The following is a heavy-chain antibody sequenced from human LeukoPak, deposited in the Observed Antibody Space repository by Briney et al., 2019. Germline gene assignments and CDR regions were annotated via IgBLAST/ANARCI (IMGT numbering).Heavy chain of an antibody. CDR1: GYSFVFFG. CDR3: ARAVSGSLYGDFDF. J-gene: IGHJ4*02. Sequence: ASVKVSCKASGYSFVFFGVSWVRQAPGLGLEWMGWIDSHNGNTNYAEKFQDRVTMTTDTSTTTSYMELRSLRSDDTAVYYCARAVSGSLYGDFDFWGQGTLVTVSA. D-gene: IGHD1-26*01. V-gene: IGHV1-18*01. CDR2: IDSHNGNT.